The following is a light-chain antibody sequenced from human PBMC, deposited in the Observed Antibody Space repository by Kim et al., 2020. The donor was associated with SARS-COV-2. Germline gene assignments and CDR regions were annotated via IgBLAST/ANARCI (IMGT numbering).Light chain of an antibody. V-gene: IGKV3-20*01. Sequence: SPGDRATLSCRASQSVSSTYLAWYQQKPGQAPRLLIYGASSRATGIPDRFSGSGSGTDFTLTISRLEPEDVAVFYCQLFGTTLWTSGQVTKVDIK. J-gene: IGKJ1*01. CDR3: QLFGTTLWT. CDR1: QSVSSTY. CDR2: GAS.